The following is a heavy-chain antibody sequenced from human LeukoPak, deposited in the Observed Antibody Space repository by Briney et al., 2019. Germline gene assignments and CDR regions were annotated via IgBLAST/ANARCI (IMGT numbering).Heavy chain of an antibody. CDR3: AKGEFGGFNDAFDI. CDR2: ISYDGSNK. CDR1: GFTFSSFG. J-gene: IGHJ3*02. D-gene: IGHD3-16*01. V-gene: IGHV3-30*18. Sequence: GGSLRLSCAASGFTFSSFGIHWVRQGPDKRLEWVAVISYDGSNKYYADSVKGRFTISRDNSNNILFLQMNSLRSEDTAVYYCAKGEFGGFNDAFDIWGQGTKVTVSS.